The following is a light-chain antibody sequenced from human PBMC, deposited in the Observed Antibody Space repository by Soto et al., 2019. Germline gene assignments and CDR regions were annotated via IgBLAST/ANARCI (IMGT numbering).Light chain of an antibody. CDR3: SSYTSSSRPYV. V-gene: IGLV2-14*01. Sequence: QSALTQPASVSGSTGQSITISCTGTSSDVGGYNYVSWYQQHPGKAPKLMIYDVSNRPSGVSNRFSGSKSGNTASLTISGLQAEDEADYYCSSYTSSSRPYVFGTGTKLTVL. CDR2: DVS. CDR1: SSDVGGYNY. J-gene: IGLJ1*01.